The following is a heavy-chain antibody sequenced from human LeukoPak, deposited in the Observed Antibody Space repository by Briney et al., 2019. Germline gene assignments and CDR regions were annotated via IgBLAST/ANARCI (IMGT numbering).Heavy chain of an antibody. CDR3: AKDRANYDFWSGPPGYYYHGMDV. V-gene: IGHV3-23*01. D-gene: IGHD3-3*01. Sequence: PGGSLRLSCAASGFTFSSYAMSWVRQAPGKGLEWVSAISGSGGSTYYADSVKGRFTISRDNSKNTLYLQMNSLRAEDTAVYYCAKDRANYDFWSGPPGYYYHGMDVWSQGTTVTVSS. CDR1: GFTFSSYA. J-gene: IGHJ6*02. CDR2: ISGSGGST.